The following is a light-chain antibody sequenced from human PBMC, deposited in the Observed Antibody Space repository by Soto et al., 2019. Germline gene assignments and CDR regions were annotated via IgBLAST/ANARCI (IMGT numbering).Light chain of an antibody. J-gene: IGLJ2*01. V-gene: IGLV1-36*01. Sequence: QSVLTQPPSVSEAPGQRVTISCSGRTSNIGTNAVNWYQQLPGKAPKLLIYYDDLLPSRVSDRFSASKSGTSASLAISGLQSEDEADYYCATWDDSLNAVVFGGGIKLTVL. CDR1: TSNIGTNA. CDR3: ATWDDSLNAVV. CDR2: YDD.